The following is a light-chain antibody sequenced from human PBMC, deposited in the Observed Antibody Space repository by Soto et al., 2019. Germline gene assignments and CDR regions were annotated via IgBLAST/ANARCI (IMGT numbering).Light chain of an antibody. CDR2: EVS. Sequence: QSVLTQPASVSGSPGQSITISCTGTSRDVGGYNYVSWYQQHPGKAPKLMIYEVSNRPSGASNRFSGSKSGNTASLTISGLQAEDEADYYCSSYTSSSTEVFGTGTKVTVL. CDR3: SSYTSSSTEV. CDR1: SRDVGGYNY. J-gene: IGLJ1*01. V-gene: IGLV2-14*01.